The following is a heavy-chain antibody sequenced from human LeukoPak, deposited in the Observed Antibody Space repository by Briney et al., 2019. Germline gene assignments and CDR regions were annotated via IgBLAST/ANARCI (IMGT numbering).Heavy chain of an antibody. V-gene: IGHV3-23*01. CDR1: GFTFSSYW. CDR2: ISGSAGST. D-gene: IGHD4-17*01. J-gene: IGHJ4*02. Sequence: GGSLRLSCAASGFTFSSYWMSWVRQAPGKGLEWVSAISGSAGSTYYADSVKGRFTISRDNSKNTLYLQMNSLRAEDTAVYYCAKGSRKTTVTDFDCWGQGTLVTVSS. CDR3: AKGSRKTTVTDFDC.